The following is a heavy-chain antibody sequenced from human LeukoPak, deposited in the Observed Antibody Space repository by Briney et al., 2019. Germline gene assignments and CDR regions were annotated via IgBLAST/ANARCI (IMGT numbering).Heavy chain of an antibody. J-gene: IGHJ4*02. D-gene: IGHD2-2*01. CDR1: GYSFTSYW. CDR3: ARGGYCSSTSCPVMYYFDY. CDR2: IYPGDSDT. V-gene: IGHV5-51*01. Sequence: GESLKISCKGSGYSFTSYWIGWVRQMPGKGLEWMGIIYPGDSDTRYSPSFQGQVTISADKSISTAYVQWSSLKASDTAMYYCARGGYCSSTSCPVMYYFDYWGQGTLVTVSS.